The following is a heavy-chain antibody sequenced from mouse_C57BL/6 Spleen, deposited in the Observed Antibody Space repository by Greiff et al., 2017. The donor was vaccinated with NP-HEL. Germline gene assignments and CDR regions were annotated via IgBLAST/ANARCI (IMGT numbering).Heavy chain of an antibody. CDR2: IYPGNSDT. J-gene: IGHJ4*01. CDR3: TRTYGNYEGGAMDS. CDR1: GYTFTSYW. D-gene: IGHD2-10*02. Sequence: VQLQQSGTVLARPGASVKMSCKTSGYTFTSYWMHWVKQRPGQGLEWIGAIYPGNSDTSYNQKFKGKAKLTAVTSASTAYMELSSLTNEDSAVYYSTRTYGNYEGGAMDSWGQGTSVTVSS. V-gene: IGHV1-5*01.